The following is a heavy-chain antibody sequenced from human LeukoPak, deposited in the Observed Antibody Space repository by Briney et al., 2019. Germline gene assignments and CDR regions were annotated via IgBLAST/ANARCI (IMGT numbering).Heavy chain of an antibody. J-gene: IGHJ4*02. Sequence: AGTLSLSCAASGFTFSRYSMNWVRQAPGKGLEWVSYISSSSSTVYYADSLKGRFTISRDNAKNSLYLQMNSLRDEDTAVYYCARAQTYYGSGSYLYWGQGTLVTVSS. CDR3: ARAQTYYGSGSYLY. V-gene: IGHV3-48*02. CDR2: ISSSSSTV. D-gene: IGHD3-10*01. CDR1: GFTFSRYS.